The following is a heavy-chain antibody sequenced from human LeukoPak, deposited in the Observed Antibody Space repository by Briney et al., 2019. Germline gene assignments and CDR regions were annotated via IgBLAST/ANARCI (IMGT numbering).Heavy chain of an antibody. J-gene: IGHJ6*02. Sequence: GGSLRLPCAASGFTFSSYSMNWVRQAPGKGLEWVSYISSSSSTIYYADSVKGRFTISRDNAKNSLYLQMNSLRAEDTAVYYCARDLTVVAATSAYYYYYGMDVWGQGTTVTVSS. CDR3: ARDLTVVAATSAYYYYYGMDV. D-gene: IGHD2-15*01. V-gene: IGHV3-48*01. CDR1: GFTFSSYS. CDR2: ISSSSSTI.